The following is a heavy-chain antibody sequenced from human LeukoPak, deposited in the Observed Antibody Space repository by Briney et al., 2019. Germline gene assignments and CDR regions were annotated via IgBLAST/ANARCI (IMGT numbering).Heavy chain of an antibody. CDR1: GFTFSTYA. J-gene: IGHJ4*02. D-gene: IGHD5-24*01. Sequence: GGSLRLSCAASGFTFSTYAMSWVRQAPGKGLEWVSNINTRGDNTYYADSVKGRFTISRDNSKNTLYLQMNSLRAEDTAVYYCAKDLFGMATPDDFDYWGQGTLVTVSS. CDR3: AKDLFGMATPDDFDY. CDR2: INTRGDNT. V-gene: IGHV3-23*01.